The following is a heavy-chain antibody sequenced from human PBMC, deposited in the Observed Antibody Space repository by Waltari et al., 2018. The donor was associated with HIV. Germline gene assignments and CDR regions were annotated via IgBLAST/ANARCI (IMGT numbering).Heavy chain of an antibody. CDR3: ARDPRSSGYYGMDV. D-gene: IGHD1-26*01. CDR1: GFTISHNY. CDR2: IYSGGSR. J-gene: IGHJ6*02. V-gene: IGHV3-53*01. Sequence: EVQLVASGGGMIEPGGSLRVSCAASGFTISHNYMSWVRKAPGKGLEWVSVIYSGGSRYYADSVKGRFIISRDNSKKTVSRHMNSLRAEDTAVYYCARDPRSSGYYGMDVWGQGIKVTVSS.